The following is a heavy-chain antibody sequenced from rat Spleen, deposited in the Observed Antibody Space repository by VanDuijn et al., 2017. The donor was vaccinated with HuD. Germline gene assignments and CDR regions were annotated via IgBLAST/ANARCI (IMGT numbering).Heavy chain of an antibody. CDR3: ARPGYGYPFAY. CDR1: GFTFSDYN. Sequence: EVQLVESGGGLVQPGRSLKLSCAASGFTFSDYNMAWVRQAPKKGLGWVATISYDGSGTYYRDSVKGRFAISRDNAKSTLYLQMDSLRSDDTDTFYGARPGYGYPFAYWGQGTLVTVSS. D-gene: IGHD1-6*01. CDR2: ISYDGSGT. V-gene: IGHV5-7*01. J-gene: IGHJ3*01.